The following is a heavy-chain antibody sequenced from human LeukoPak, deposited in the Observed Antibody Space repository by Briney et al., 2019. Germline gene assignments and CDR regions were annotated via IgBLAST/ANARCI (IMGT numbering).Heavy chain of an antibody. CDR1: GFTFSSYS. V-gene: IGHV3-21*01. CDR3: ATSLYITMVTRGAFDI. J-gene: IGHJ3*02. D-gene: IGHD3-10*01. CDR2: ISSSSSYI. Sequence: GGSLRLSCAASGFTFSSYSMNWVRQAPGKGLEWVSSISSSSSYIYYADSVKGRFTISRDNAKNSLYLQMNSLRAEDTAVYYCATSLYITMVTRGAFDIWGQGTMVTVSS.